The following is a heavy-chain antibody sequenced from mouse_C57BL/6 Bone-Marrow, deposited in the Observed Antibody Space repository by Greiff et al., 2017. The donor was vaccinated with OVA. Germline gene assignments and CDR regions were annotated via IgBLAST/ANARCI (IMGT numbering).Heavy chain of an antibody. J-gene: IGHJ4*01. V-gene: IGHV14-4*01. CDR3: TTDPYAMDY. CDR2: IDPENGDT. CDR1: GFNIKDDY. Sequence: EVKLMESGAELVRPGASVKLSCTASGFNIKDDYMHWVKQRPEQGLEWIGWIDPENGDTEYASKFQGKATITADTSSNTAYLQLSSLTSEDTAVYYCTTDPYAMDYWGQGTSVTVSS.